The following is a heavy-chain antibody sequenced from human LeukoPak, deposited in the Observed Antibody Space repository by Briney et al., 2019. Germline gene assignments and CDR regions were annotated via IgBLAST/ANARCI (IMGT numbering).Heavy chain of an antibody. Sequence: GGSLRLSCAASGFTFSSYWMHWVRQAPGKGLVWVSRIDSDGSSTSYADSVKGRFTISRDNAKNTLYLQMNSLRAEDTAVYYCASSQTGNWFDPWGQGTLVTVPS. CDR1: GFTFSSYW. J-gene: IGHJ5*02. CDR2: IDSDGSST. D-gene: IGHD3-10*01. V-gene: IGHV3-74*01. CDR3: ASSQTGNWFDP.